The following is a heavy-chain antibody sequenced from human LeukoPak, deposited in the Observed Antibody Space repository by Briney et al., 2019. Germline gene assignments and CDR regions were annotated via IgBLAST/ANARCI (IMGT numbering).Heavy chain of an antibody. CDR1: GFTFSSYW. Sequence: GGSLRLSCAASGFTFSSYWMSWVRQAPGKGLEWVANIKQDGSVKYYVDSVKGRFTISRDNAKNSLYLQMNSLRAEDTAVYYCAREYYDFWSGYYADYWGQGTLVTVSS. CDR3: AREYYDFWSGYYADY. D-gene: IGHD3-3*01. CDR2: IKQDGSVK. V-gene: IGHV3-7*03. J-gene: IGHJ4*02.